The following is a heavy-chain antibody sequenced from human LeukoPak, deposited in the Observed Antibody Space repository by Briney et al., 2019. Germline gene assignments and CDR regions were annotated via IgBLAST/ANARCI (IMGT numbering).Heavy chain of an antibody. J-gene: IGHJ4*02. CDR3: TTTLDVSGTSMVY. CDR1: GFTFSDDW. D-gene: IGHD1-1*01. Sequence: GGSLRLSCAASGFTFSDDWMTWVRQAPGKGLEWVGRIKSKTDGGTTDYAAPVKGRFTISRDDSKTTPYLQMNSLKTEDIAVYYFTTTLDVSGTSMVYWGQGTLVTVSS. CDR2: IKSKTDGGTT. V-gene: IGHV3-15*01.